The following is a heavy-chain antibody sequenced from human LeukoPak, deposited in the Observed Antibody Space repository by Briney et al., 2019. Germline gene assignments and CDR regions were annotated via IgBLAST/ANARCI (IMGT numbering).Heavy chain of an antibody. V-gene: IGHV3-30*04. J-gene: IGHJ4*02. CDR2: ISYDGSNK. D-gene: IGHD2-21*02. Sequence: PGGSLRLSCATSGFSFSSYAMSWVRQAPGKGLEWVAVISYDGSNKYYADSVKGRLTISRDNSKNTLYLQMNSLRAEDTAVYYCARDQIIVVVTAITYWGQGTLVTVSS. CDR1: GFSFSSYA. CDR3: ARDQIIVVVTAITY.